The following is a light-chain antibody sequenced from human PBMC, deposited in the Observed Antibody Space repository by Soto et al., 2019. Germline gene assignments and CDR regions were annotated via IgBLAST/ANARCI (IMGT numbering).Light chain of an antibody. J-gene: IGKJ1*01. Sequence: EIVFTQSPGTLSLSPVEGSTLSCMASQSISRYLAWYQQKPGQGPRLLIYGASSRATGTPDRFSGSGSGTDFTLTINRLEPEDFALYYCQQYGSSPPTFGQGTKVDIK. V-gene: IGKV3-20*01. CDR3: QQYGSSPPT. CDR1: QSISRY. CDR2: GAS.